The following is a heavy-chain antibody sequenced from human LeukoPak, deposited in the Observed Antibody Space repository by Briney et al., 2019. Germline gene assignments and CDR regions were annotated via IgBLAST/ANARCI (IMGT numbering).Heavy chain of an antibody. CDR2: IYTSGST. Sequence: SETLSLTCTVSGDSISSGDYYWSWIRQPAGKGLEWIGRIYTSGSTNYNPSLKSRVTMSVDTSKNQFSLKLSSVTAADTAVYYCARETIRYFDWLPNWFDPWGQGTLVTVSS. CDR3: ARETIRYFDWLPNWFDP. J-gene: IGHJ5*02. D-gene: IGHD3-9*01. V-gene: IGHV4-61*02. CDR1: GDSISSGDYY.